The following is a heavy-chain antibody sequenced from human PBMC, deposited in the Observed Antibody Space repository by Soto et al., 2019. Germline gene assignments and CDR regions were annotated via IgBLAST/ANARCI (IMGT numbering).Heavy chain of an antibody. J-gene: IGHJ6*02. CDR2: IKQDGSEK. Sequence: PGGSLRLSCAASGFTFSSYWMSWVRQAPGKGLEWVANIKQDGSEKYYVDSVKGRFIISRDNAKNSLYLQMNSLRAEDTAVYYCASLPMIVASYYYYGMDVWGQGTTVTVSS. V-gene: IGHV3-7*01. CDR1: GFTFSSYW. D-gene: IGHD3-22*01. CDR3: ASLPMIVASYYYYGMDV.